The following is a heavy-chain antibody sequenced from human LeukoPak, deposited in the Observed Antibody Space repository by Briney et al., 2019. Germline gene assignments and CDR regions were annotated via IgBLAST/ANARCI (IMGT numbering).Heavy chain of an antibody. D-gene: IGHD2-21*01. V-gene: IGHV4-38-2*01. CDR2: IYHSGST. J-gene: IGHJ3*02. CDR3: ARHGGLMVIGIFAFDI. Sequence: PSETLSLTCAVSGYSISSGYYWGWIRQPPGKGLEWLGSIYHSGSTYYNPSLKSRVTISIDTSKNQFSLKLSSVTAADTAVYYCARHGGLMVIGIFAFDIWGQWTMVTVSS. CDR1: GYSISSGYY.